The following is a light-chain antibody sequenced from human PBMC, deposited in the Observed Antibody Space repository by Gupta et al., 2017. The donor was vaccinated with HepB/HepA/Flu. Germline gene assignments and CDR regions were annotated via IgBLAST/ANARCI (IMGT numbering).Light chain of an antibody. CDR2: RNN. Sequence: QSVLTQPPSASGTPGQRVTISCSGSTSNIGSNYVYWYQHLAGTAPKLLIYRNNQRPSGVPDRLSGSKSGTSASLAISGLRSEDEADYYCAAWDDTLSGRVFGGGTKLTVL. CDR1: TSNIGSNY. V-gene: IGLV1-47*01. CDR3: AAWDDTLSGRV. J-gene: IGLJ3*02.